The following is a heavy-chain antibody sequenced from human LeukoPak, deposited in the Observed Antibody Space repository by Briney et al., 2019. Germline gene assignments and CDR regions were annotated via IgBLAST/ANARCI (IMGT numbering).Heavy chain of an antibody. CDR2: IYPGDSDT. CDR1: GYSFTSYW. J-gene: IGHJ4*02. Sequence: GESLKISCKGSGYSFTSYWIGWVRQMPGKGLEWRGIIYPGDSDTRYSPSFQGQVTISADKSISTAYLQWSSLTASDTAMYYCARRPYYYDSSGYYTGFDYWGQGTLVTVSS. D-gene: IGHD3-22*01. V-gene: IGHV5-51*01. CDR3: ARRPYYYDSSGYYTGFDY.